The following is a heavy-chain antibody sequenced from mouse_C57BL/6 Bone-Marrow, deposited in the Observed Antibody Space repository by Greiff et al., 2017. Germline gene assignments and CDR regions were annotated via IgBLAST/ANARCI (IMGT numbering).Heavy chain of an antibody. V-gene: IGHV6-3*01. Sequence: EVQGVESGGGLVQPGGSMKLSCVASGFTFSNYWMNWVRQSPEKGLEWVAQIRLYSVNYATNYAESGKGRFIISSDDSKSSVHLQMNYLRAEDTGIYYCTVDSSYVGYFDDWGAGTTVTVSS. CDR2: IRLYSVNYAT. CDR3: TVDSSYVGYFDD. CDR1: GFTFSNYW. J-gene: IGHJ1*01. D-gene: IGHD1-1*01.